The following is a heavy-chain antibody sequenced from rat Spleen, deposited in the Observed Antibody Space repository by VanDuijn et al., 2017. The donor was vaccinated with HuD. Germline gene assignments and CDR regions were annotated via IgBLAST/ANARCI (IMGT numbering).Heavy chain of an antibody. D-gene: IGHD1-11*01. Sequence: QVQLQQSEAELAKPGSSVRISCKASGYTFTSYFITWIKQTTGQGLEYIGYINTGSGGTTYNEKFKGKATLTVDKSSSTAFMQLSSLTPDDSAVYYCARMNYGGSPSDYWGQGVMVTVSS. CDR3: ARMNYGGSPSDY. J-gene: IGHJ2*01. CDR1: GYTFTSYF. V-gene: IGHV1-43*01. CDR2: INTGSGGT.